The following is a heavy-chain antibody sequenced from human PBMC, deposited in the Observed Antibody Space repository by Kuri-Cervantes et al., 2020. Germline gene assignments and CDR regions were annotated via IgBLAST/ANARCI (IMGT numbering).Heavy chain of an antibody. CDR2: ISSSGSTI. V-gene: IGHV3-11*01. D-gene: IGHD3-3*01. CDR3: ARDLTIFGVVPYYGMDV. Sequence: LSLTCAASGFTFSDYYMSWIRQAPGKGLEWVSYISSSGSTIYYADSVKGRFTISRDNAKNSLYLQMNSLRAEDTAVYYCARDLTIFGVVPYYGMDVWGQGTTVTVSS. CDR1: GFTFSDYY. J-gene: IGHJ6*02.